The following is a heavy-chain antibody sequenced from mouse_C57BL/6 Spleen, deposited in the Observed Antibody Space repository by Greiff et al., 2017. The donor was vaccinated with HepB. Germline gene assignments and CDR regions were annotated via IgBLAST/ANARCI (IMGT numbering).Heavy chain of an antibody. J-gene: IGHJ2*01. Sequence: VQLQQSGPELVKPGASVKISCKASGYAFSSSWMNWVKQRPGQGLEWIGRIYPGDGDTNYNGKFKGKATLTADKSASTAYMQLSRLTSEDSAVYFCARSYYGSSYRYYFDYWGQGTTLTVSS. V-gene: IGHV1-82*01. D-gene: IGHD1-1*01. CDR1: GYAFSSSW. CDR2: IYPGDGDT. CDR3: ARSYYGSSYRYYFDY.